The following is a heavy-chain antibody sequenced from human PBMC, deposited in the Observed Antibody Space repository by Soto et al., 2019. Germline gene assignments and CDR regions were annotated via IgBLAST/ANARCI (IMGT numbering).Heavy chain of an antibody. Sequence: SETLSLTCAVSSGSISSSNWWSWVRQPPGKGLEWIGEIYHSGSTNYNPSLKSRVTISVDKSKNQFSLKLSSVTAADTAVYYCARNGYSRRGYFDYWGQGTLVTVSS. D-gene: IGHD6-13*01. V-gene: IGHV4-4*02. CDR3: ARNGYSRRGYFDY. CDR1: SGSISSSNW. J-gene: IGHJ4*02. CDR2: IYHSGST.